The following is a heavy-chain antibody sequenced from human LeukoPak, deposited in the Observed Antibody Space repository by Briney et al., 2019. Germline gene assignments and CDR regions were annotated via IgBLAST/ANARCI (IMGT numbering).Heavy chain of an antibody. V-gene: IGHV3-30*18. D-gene: IGHD4-17*01. CDR1: GFTFSRNG. J-gene: IGHJ6*02. CDR3: AKAHLSDYGDYVRFHYNGMDV. Sequence: GGSLRLSCAASGFTFSRNGTHWVRQAPGKGLEWVAVISHDGTNKYHADSVKGRFTISRDNSKNTLYLQMSSLRAEDTAVYYCAKAHLSDYGDYVRFHYNGMDVWGQGTTVSVSS. CDR2: ISHDGTNK.